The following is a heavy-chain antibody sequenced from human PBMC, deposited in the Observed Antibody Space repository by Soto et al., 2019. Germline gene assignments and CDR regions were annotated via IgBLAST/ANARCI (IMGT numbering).Heavy chain of an antibody. CDR2: ISYDGRDK. V-gene: IGHV3-30*04. J-gene: IGHJ4*02. CDR1: GFTFSSYA. Sequence: QVQLVESGGGVVQPGRSLRLSCAASGFTFSSYAMHWVRQAPGTGLEWVAVISYDGRDKYYPDSVKGLFTISRDNSKNTLYLQMNILRAEDTAVYYCARSAGGSYPQYDYWGQGTLVTVSS. D-gene: IGHD1-26*01. CDR3: ARSAGGSYPQYDY.